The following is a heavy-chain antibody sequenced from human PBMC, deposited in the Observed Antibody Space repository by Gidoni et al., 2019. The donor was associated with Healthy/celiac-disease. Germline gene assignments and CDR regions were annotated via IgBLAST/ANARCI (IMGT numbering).Heavy chain of an antibody. CDR3: ARVRRPTTQYDSSGYYLSY. CDR1: GYTFTSYA. V-gene: IGHV1-3*01. J-gene: IGHJ4*02. CDR2: INAGNGNT. D-gene: IGHD3-22*01. Sequence: QVQLVQSGAAVKKPGASVKVSCKASGYTFTSYAMHWVRQAPGQRLEWMGWINAGNGNTKYSQKFQGRVTITRDTSASTAYMELSSLRSEDTAVYYCARVRRPTTQYDSSGYYLSYWGQGTLVTVSS.